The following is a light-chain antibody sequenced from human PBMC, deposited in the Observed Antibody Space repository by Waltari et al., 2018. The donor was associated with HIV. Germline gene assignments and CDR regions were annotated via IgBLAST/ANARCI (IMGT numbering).Light chain of an antibody. CDR2: KAS. V-gene: IGKV1-5*03. CDR3: QQYAAFPFT. Sequence: DIEMTQSPSTLPLSLGDRVTITCRASQTISSSLAWYQQRPGTAPNLLIYKASSLEDRVPSRFSGSGSGTEFTLTISSLQPDDIAVYFCQQYAAFPFTFGQGTKLEI. J-gene: IGKJ2*01. CDR1: QTISSS.